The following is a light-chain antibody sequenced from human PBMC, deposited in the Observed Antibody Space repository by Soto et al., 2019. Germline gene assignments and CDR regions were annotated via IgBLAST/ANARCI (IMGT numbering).Light chain of an antibody. V-gene: IGLV1-51*01. Sequence: QSVLTQPPSMSAAPGQKVTISCSGSRSVIGNNYVSWYQQFPGTAPKLLIYDNNQRPSGIPDRFSGSKSGTSATLGITGLQTGDEADYYCGTWDSSLRRVFGGGTKLTVL. CDR3: GTWDSSLRRV. CDR1: RSVIGNNY. CDR2: DNN. J-gene: IGLJ3*02.